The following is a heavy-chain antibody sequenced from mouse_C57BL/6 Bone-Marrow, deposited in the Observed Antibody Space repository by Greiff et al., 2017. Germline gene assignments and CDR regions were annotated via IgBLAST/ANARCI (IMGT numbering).Heavy chain of an antibody. CDR3: ARDDGNYVFAY. V-gene: IGHV5-16*01. CDR2: INYDGSCT. CDR1: GFTFSDYY. D-gene: IGHD2-1*01. Sequence: EVQLVESEGGLVQPGSSMKISCTASGFTFSDYYMAWVRQVPEKGLEWVANINYDGSCTYYLDSLKSRFIISRDNAKNILYLQMSSLKSEDTATYYCARDDGNYVFAYWGQGTLVTVSA. J-gene: IGHJ3*01.